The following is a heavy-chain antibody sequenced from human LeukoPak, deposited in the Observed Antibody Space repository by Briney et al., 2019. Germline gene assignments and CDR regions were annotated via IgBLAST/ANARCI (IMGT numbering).Heavy chain of an antibody. D-gene: IGHD3-3*01. CDR2: IRYDGSNK. V-gene: IGHV3-30*02. CDR3: TRAANFRSFDL. J-gene: IGHJ3*01. Sequence: PGGSLRLSCAASGFTFSSYGMHWVRQAPGKGLEWVAFIRYDGSNKYYTDSVKGRFTISRDNAKKSLFLQMNSLRVEDTAVYYCTRAANFRSFDLWGQGTMVTVSS. CDR1: GFTFSSYG.